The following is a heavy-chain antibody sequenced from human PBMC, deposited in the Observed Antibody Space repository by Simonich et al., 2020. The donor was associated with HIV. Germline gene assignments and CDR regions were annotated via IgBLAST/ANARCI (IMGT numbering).Heavy chain of an antibody. Sequence: QVQLVQSGAEVKKPGSSVKVSCKASGGTFSSYAISWVRQAPGQGLEWLGGIIPILSITNYAQKFQDRVTITADKSTSTVYMDLTRLRSDDTAVYYCARGKTIAVAALQHWGQGTLVFVSS. CDR1: GGTFSSYA. V-gene: IGHV1-69*10. D-gene: IGHD6-19*01. CDR2: IIPILSIT. J-gene: IGHJ1*01. CDR3: ARGKTIAVAALQH.